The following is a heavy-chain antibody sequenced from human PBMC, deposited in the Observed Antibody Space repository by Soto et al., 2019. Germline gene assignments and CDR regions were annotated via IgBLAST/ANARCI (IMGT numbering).Heavy chain of an antibody. Sequence: PGGSLRLSCAASGFTFSSYGMHWVRQAPGKGLEWVAVISYDGSNKYYADSVKGRFTISRDNSKNTLYLQMNSLRAEDTAVYYCANDQSVATIKGNGMDVWGQGTTVTVSS. J-gene: IGHJ6*02. CDR2: ISYDGSNK. CDR1: GFTFSSYG. CDR3: ANDQSVATIKGNGMDV. V-gene: IGHV3-30*18. D-gene: IGHD5-12*01.